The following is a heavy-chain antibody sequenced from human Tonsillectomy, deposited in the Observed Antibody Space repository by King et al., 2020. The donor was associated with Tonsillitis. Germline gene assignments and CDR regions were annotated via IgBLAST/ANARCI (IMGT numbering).Heavy chain of an antibody. Sequence: VQLQESGPGLVKPSQTLSLTCTVSGGSISSETYYWSWIRQPAGKGLEWIGRIHSSGATNYNPSLKSRVTMSVDTSKSQFSLNLSSLTAADTAVYYCARYYYGSANSKYYFDYWGQGTLVTVSS. CDR2: IHSSGAT. J-gene: IGHJ4*02. CDR3: ARYYYGSANSKYYFDY. CDR1: GGSISSETYY. D-gene: IGHD3-10*01. V-gene: IGHV4-61*02.